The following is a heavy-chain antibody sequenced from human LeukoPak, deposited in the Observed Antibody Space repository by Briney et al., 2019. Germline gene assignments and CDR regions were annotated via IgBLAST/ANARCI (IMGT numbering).Heavy chain of an antibody. CDR1: GYTFTGYY. Sequence: ASVKVSCKASGYTFTGYYMHWVRQAPGQGLEWMGWINPNSGGTNYAQKFQGRVTMTRDTSISTAHMELSRLRSDDTAVYYCARGGTIVATITYWYSSSWHLNSSGPPFDYWGQGTLVTVSS. D-gene: IGHD5-12*01. J-gene: IGHJ4*02. CDR2: INPNSGGT. V-gene: IGHV1-2*02. CDR3: ARGGTIVATITYWYSSSWHLNSSGPPFDY.